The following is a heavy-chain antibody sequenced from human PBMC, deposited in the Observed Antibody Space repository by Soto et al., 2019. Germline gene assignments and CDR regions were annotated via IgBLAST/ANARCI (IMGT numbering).Heavy chain of an antibody. J-gene: IGHJ3*01. Sequence: ASVKVSCKXSGYSFSSYDINWVRQAAGQGLEWMGWMNPSSGNKAYAQKFQGRVAMTRNTSISTAYMELTSLTSEDTAAYYCARGGVSRGAFDLWGQGTVVTVSS. CDR1: GYSFSSYD. D-gene: IGHD3-10*01. CDR2: MNPSSGNK. V-gene: IGHV1-8*01. CDR3: ARGGVSRGAFDL.